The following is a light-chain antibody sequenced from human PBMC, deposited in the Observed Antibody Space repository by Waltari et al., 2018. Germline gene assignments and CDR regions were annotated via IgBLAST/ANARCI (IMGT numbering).Light chain of an antibody. CDR1: RSNIGNNS. CDR2: EDT. CDR3: GTWDSSLSGAV. J-gene: IGLJ7*01. V-gene: IGLV1-51*02. Sequence: QSVLTQPPSVSAAPGPRVTISCSGARSNIGNNSVSWYRQFPGTAPKLLIYEDTERPSGIAGRFSGSKSGTSATLDITGLQAGDEADYYCGTWDSSLSGAVFGGGTHLTVL.